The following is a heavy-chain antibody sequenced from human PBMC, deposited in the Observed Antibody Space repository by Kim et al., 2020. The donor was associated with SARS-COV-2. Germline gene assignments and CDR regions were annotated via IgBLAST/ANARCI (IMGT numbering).Heavy chain of an antibody. J-gene: IGHJ4*02. V-gene: IGHV5-10-1*01. CDR3: ARHTGVVVPYDY. D-gene: IGHD2-2*01. Sequence: NYSPSFQGHVTISADKSISTAYLQWSSLKASDTAMYYCARHTGVVVPYDYWGQGTLVTVSS.